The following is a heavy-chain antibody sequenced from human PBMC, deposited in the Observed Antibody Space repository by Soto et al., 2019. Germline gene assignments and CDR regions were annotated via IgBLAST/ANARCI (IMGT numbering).Heavy chain of an antibody. CDR2: IYYSGST. CDR1: GGSISSYY. J-gene: IGHJ4*02. D-gene: IGHD3-16*01. Sequence: PSETLSLTCTVSGGSISSYYWSWIRQPPGKGLEWIGYIYYSGSTNYNPSLKSRVTISVDTSKNQFSLKLSSVTAADTAVYYCARAEYSLGYYFDYWGQGTLVTVSS. V-gene: IGHV4-59*08. CDR3: ARAEYSLGYYFDY.